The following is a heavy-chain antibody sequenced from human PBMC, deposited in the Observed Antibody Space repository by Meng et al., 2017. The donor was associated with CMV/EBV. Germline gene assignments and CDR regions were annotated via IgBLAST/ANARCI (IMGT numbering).Heavy chain of an antibody. Sequence: GEYLKISCAASGFIFSSYTMNWVRQAQGRGLEWVSSISSSSTYIYYADSVKGRFTISRDNAKSSLHLQMNSLRAEDTAVYYCARDSTDGYNYDYWGQGTLVTVSS. CDR3: ARDSTDGYNYDY. V-gene: IGHV3-21*01. J-gene: IGHJ4*02. CDR1: GFIFSSYT. D-gene: IGHD5-24*01. CDR2: ISSSSTYI.